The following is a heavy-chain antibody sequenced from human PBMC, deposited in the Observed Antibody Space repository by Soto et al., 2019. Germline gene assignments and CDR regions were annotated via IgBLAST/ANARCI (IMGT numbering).Heavy chain of an antibody. J-gene: IGHJ4*02. CDR1: GASVSTGVYY. V-gene: IGHV4-31*03. D-gene: IGHD3-10*02. Sequence: QVQLYESGPGLVQLSQTLSLSCTVSGASVSTGVYYWTWIRQHPGKGLEWIGYIDNTGSAYYNPSLTGRVDISVDTSKNQFSLNLQSLTAADTAFYYCAGAVSDFDVRRYRTSYFDQWGQGILVTVSS. CDR3: AGAVSDFDVRRYRTSYFDQ. CDR2: IDNTGSA.